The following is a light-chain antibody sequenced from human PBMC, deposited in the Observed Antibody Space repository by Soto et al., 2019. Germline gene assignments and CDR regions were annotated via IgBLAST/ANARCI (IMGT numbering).Light chain of an antibody. CDR1: QSVSDSY. J-gene: IGKJ2*01. CDR3: QQYDASSPGYT. Sequence: EIVLTQSPGTLSLSPGERVTLSCRASQSVSDSYLAWYQQKPGQAPRLLIYDASSRATGIPDRFSGSGSGTYLTHTTSRLEPEEFAVYYCQQYDASSPGYTFRQGTKLEIK. CDR2: DAS. V-gene: IGKV3-20*01.